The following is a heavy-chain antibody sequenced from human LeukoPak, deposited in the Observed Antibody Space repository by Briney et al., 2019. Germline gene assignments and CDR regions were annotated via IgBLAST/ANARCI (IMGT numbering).Heavy chain of an antibody. CDR1: GFTFSSYG. V-gene: IGHV3-23*01. Sequence: PGGSLRLSCAASGFTFSSYGMHWVRQAPGKGLEWVSTITSGENTYYADSVKGRFTISRDNSKNTLYLQMNSLRAEDTAVYYCAKRLSSSSTWYYFDYWGQGTLVTVSS. CDR2: ITSGENT. D-gene: IGHD6-13*01. CDR3: AKRLSSSSTWYYFDY. J-gene: IGHJ4*02.